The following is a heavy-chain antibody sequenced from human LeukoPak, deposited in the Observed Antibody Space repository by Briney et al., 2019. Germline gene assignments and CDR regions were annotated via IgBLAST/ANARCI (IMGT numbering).Heavy chain of an antibody. CDR1: GGSISTYY. CDR3: ARSYSSRGYYYYGMDV. CDR2: IYYSGST. J-gene: IGHJ6*02. Sequence: SETLSLTCTVSGGSISTYYWSWIRQPPGKGLEWSGYIYYSGSTSYNPSLKSRVTISLDTSDNQFSLKLTSVTAADTAVYYCARSYSSRGYYYYGMDVWGQGTTVTVSS. D-gene: IGHD6-13*01. V-gene: IGHV4-59*01.